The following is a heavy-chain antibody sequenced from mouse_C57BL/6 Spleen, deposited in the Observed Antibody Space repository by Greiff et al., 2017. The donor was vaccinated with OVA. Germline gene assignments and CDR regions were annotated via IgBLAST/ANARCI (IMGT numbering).Heavy chain of an antibody. CDR3: ARDDRGGFDY. Sequence: EVKVEESGPGLVKPSQTLSLTCSASGYSFTSDYWNWMRKFPGNKLEYMGYISSSGSTYYNPSLISRISITPDTTTNQSYLLLHTVTTEDTATCYCARDDRGGFDYWGQGTTVTVSS. D-gene: IGHD2-3*01. V-gene: IGHV3-8*01. CDR2: ISSSGST. CDR1: GYSFTSDY. J-gene: IGHJ2*01.